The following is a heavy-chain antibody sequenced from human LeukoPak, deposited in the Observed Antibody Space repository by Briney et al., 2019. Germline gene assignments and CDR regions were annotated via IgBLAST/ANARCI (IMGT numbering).Heavy chain of an antibody. CDR2: ISGSGGSI. V-gene: IGHV3-23*01. J-gene: IGHJ4*02. CDR3: AKCTTGNAHYPIDY. CDR1: GFTFSSYA. D-gene: IGHD4-17*01. Sequence: GRSLRLSCAASGFTFSSYAMSWVRQAPGKGLERVSVISGSGGSISYADSVKGRFTISRDNSKNTLYLQMNSLRAEDSAVFYCAKCTTGNAHYPIDYWGQGALVTVSS.